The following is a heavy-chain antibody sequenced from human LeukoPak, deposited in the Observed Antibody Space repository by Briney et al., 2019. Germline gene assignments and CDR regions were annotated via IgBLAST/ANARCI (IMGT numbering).Heavy chain of an antibody. J-gene: IGHJ4*02. CDR3: ARAPYYYDSSGYPY. V-gene: IGHV1-18*01. Sequence: ASVKVSCKASGYTFTSYGISWVRQAPGQGLEWMGWISAYNGNTNYAQKLQGRVTMTTDTSTSTAYMELRSLRSDDTAVYYCARAPYYYDSSGYPYWGQGTLVTVSS. CDR2: ISAYNGNT. CDR1: GYTFTSYG. D-gene: IGHD3-22*01.